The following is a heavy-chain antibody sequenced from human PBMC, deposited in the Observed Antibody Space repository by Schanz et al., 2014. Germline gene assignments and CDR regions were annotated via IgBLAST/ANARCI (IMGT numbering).Heavy chain of an antibody. CDR2: IYYSGTT. CDR1: GASISSRDFY. Sequence: QVQLQESGPGLVKPSQTLSLTCTVSGASISSRDFYWSWIRQFPGKGLEWIGGIYYSGTTYYNPSLKSRLTMPVDTTNTQFTLTLSSVTAADTAVYYCAAHRRYTGYYGWFDPWGQGTLVTVSS. J-gene: IGHJ5*02. D-gene: IGHD1-26*01. CDR3: AAHRRYTGYYGWFDP. V-gene: IGHV4-39*01.